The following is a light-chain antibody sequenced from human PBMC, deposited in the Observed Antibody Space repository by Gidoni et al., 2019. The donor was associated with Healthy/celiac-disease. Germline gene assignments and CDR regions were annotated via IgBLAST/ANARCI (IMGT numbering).Light chain of an antibody. Sequence: WYQQKPGKAPKLLIYKASSLESGVPSRFSGSGSGTEFTLTISSLQPDDFATYYCQQYNSYPRTFXQXTKVEIK. V-gene: IGKV1-5*03. CDR3: QQYNSYPRT. CDR2: KAS. J-gene: IGKJ1*01.